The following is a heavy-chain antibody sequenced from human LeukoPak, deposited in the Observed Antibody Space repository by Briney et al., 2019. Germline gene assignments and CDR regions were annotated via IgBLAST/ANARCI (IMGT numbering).Heavy chain of an antibody. V-gene: IGHV4-59*01. Sequence: SETLSLXCTVSGGSISSYYWSWIRQPPGKGLEWIGYIYYSGSTNYNPSLKSRVTISVDTSKNQFSLKLSSVTAADTAVYYCARAGWDLYVDYWGQGTLVTVSS. CDR2: IYYSGST. D-gene: IGHD1-26*01. CDR3: ARAGWDLYVDY. J-gene: IGHJ4*02. CDR1: GGSISSYY.